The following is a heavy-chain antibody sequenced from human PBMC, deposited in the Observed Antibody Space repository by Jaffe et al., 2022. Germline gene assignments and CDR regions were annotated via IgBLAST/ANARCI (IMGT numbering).Heavy chain of an antibody. CDR3: AKVPGLRFLEWLLYD. CDR1: GFTFDDYT. CDR2: ISWDGGST. V-gene: IGHV3-43*01. Sequence: EVQLVESGGVVVQPGGSLRLSCAASGFTFDDYTMHWVRQAPGKGLEWVSLISWDGGSTYYADSVKGRFTISRDNSKNSLYLQMNSLRTEDTALYYCAKVPGLRFLEWLLYDWGQGTLVTVSS. J-gene: IGHJ4*02. D-gene: IGHD3-3*01.